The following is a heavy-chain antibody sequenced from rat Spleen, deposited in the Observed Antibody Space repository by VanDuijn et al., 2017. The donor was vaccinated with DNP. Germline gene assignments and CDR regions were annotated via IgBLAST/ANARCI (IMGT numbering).Heavy chain of an antibody. CDR1: GFTFSDYY. Sequence: EVQLVESGGGLVQPGRSMKLSCAASGFTFSDYYMAWVRQTPTKGLEWVASISTSYGNTYYLDSVKGRFTISRDNAKNTQYLQMDSLRSEDTATYYCTRQDPFDYWGQGVMVTVSS. V-gene: IGHV5S14*01. J-gene: IGHJ2*01. CDR2: ISTSYGNT. CDR3: TRQDPFDY.